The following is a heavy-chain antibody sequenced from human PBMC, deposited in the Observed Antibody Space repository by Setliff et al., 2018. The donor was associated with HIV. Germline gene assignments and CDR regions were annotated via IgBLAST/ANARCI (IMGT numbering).Heavy chain of an antibody. D-gene: IGHD2-15*01. Sequence: ASVKVSCKASGGTFSSYAISWVRQAPGQGLEWMGGIIPILGIANYAQKFQGRVTITADESTSTAYMELSSLRSEDTAVYYCAREPISYWDFVVVGAADDICGQGTMVTVAS. CDR2: IIPILGIA. J-gene: IGHJ3*02. CDR1: GGTFSSYA. V-gene: IGHV1-69*10. CDR3: AREPISYWDFVVVGAADDI.